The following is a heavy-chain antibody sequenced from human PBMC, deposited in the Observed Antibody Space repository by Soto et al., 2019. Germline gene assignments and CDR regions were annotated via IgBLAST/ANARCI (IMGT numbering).Heavy chain of an antibody. CDR2: IYYSGST. D-gene: IGHD2-21*02. J-gene: IGHJ3*02. V-gene: IGHV4-59*01. Sequence: SETLSLTCTVSGGSISSYYWSWIRQPPGKGLEWIGYIYYSGSTNYNPSLKSRVTISVDTSKNQFSLKLSSVTAADTAVYYCARVVKAYCGGDCYTEAFDIWGQGTMVTVS. CDR1: GGSISSYY. CDR3: ARVVKAYCGGDCYTEAFDI.